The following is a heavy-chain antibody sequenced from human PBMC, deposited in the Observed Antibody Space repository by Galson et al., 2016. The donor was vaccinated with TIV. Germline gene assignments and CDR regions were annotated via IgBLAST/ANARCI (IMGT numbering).Heavy chain of an antibody. V-gene: IGHV3-23*01. CDR1: GFTFSSYA. Sequence: SLRLSCAASGFTFSSYALTWVRQAPGKGLEWVSAITGGGGSSYYADSVKGRFTISRDNSKKMLYLQLNSLRAEDTAVYYGAKVPSSGFSYYYGIDVWGQGTTVTVA. CDR3: AKVPSSGFSYYYGIDV. D-gene: IGHD3-22*01. J-gene: IGHJ6*02. CDR2: ITGGGGSS.